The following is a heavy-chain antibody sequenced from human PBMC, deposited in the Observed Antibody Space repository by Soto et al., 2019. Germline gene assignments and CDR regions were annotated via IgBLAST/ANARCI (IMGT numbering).Heavy chain of an antibody. CDR1: GYTFTDYF. CDR2: INPNSRGT. J-gene: IGHJ5*02. CDR3: ARVALKAGNWFDP. Sequence: ASVKVSCKASGYTFTDYFIHWVRQAPGQGFEWMGWINPNSRGTNYAQKFQGRVTMTRDTSNSTAYMELRGLTSDDTAVYYCARVALKAGNWFDPWGQGTLVTVSS. V-gene: IGHV1-2*02.